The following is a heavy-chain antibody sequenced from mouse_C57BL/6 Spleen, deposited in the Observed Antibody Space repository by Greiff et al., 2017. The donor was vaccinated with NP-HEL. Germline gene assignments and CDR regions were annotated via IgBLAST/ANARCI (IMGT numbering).Heavy chain of an antibody. CDR1: GFTFSSYA. J-gene: IGHJ2*01. CDR2: ISDGGSYT. V-gene: IGHV5-4*03. Sequence: EVKLMESGGGLVKPGGSLKLSCAASGFTFSSYAMSWVRQTPEKRLEWVATISDGGSYTYYPDNVKGRFTISRDNAKNNLYLQMSHLKSEDTAMYYCARASYYYGSSYSDYWGQGTTLTVSS. CDR3: ARASYYYGSSYSDY. D-gene: IGHD1-1*01.